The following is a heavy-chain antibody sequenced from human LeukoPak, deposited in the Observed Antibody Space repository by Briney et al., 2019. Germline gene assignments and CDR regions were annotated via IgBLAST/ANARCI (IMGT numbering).Heavy chain of an antibody. V-gene: IGHV3-21*01. Sequence: GGSLRLSCAASGFTFSSYSMNWVRQAPGKGLEWVSSISSSSSYIYYADSVKGRFTISRDNAKNSLYLQMNSLRAEDTAAYYCARKSGYDAFDIWGQGTMVTVSS. CDR2: ISSSSSYI. J-gene: IGHJ3*02. D-gene: IGHD1-26*01. CDR1: GFTFSSYS. CDR3: ARKSGYDAFDI.